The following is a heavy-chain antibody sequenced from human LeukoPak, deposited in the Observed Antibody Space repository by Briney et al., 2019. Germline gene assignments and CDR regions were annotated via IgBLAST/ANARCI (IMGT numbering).Heavy chain of an antibody. D-gene: IGHD3-3*01. V-gene: IGHV4-59*08. CDR2: MYFSGTN. CDR3: ARQGLGRSGYYGHYFDF. J-gene: IGHJ4*02. CDR1: GGSITSYY. Sequence: SETLSLTCTVSGGSITSYYWSWVRQPPGKGLEWVGYMYFSGTNNYSLSLKSRVTISVDTSKNQFSLKMTSVTAADTAVYYCARQGLGRSGYYGHYFDFWGQGILVTVSS.